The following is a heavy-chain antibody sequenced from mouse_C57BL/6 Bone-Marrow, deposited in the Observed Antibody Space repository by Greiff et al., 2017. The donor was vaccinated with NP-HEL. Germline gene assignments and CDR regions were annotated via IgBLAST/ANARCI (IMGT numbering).Heavy chain of an antibody. Sequence: ESGPGLVKPSQSLSLTCSVTGYSITSGYYWNWIRQFPGNKLEWMGYISYDGSNNYNPSLKNRISITRDTSKNQFFLKLNSVTTEDTATYYCARLTTVTYWGQGTLVTVSA. CDR1: GYSITSGYY. D-gene: IGHD1-1*01. V-gene: IGHV3-6*01. J-gene: IGHJ3*01. CDR3: ARLTTVTY. CDR2: ISYDGSN.